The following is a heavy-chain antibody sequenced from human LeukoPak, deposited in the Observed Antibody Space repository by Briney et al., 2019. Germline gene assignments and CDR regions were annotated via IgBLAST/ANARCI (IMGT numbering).Heavy chain of an antibody. Sequence: PGGSLRLSCAASGFTVSTSYMNWVRQAPGKGLQWVSTIYSGGSTFHADSVKGRFTVSRHNSTNTLYLQMDSLRPEDTAVYYCARDTTYSPWGQGTLVTVSS. J-gene: IGHJ5*02. D-gene: IGHD1-26*01. CDR1: GFTVSTSY. V-gene: IGHV3-66*02. CDR3: ARDTTYSP. CDR2: IYSGGST.